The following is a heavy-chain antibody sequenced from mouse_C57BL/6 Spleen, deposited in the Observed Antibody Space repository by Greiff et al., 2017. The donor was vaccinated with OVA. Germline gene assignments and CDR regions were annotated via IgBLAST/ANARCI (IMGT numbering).Heavy chain of an antibody. D-gene: IGHD4-1*02. Sequence: EVKVVESGGGLVKPGGSLKLSCAASGFTFSDYGMHWVRQAPEKGLEWVAYISSGSSTIYYADTVKGRFTISRDNAKNTLFLQMTSLRSEDTAMYYCARTTGTEAMDYWGQGTSVTVSS. J-gene: IGHJ4*01. CDR3: ARTTGTEAMDY. CDR2: ISSGSSTI. V-gene: IGHV5-17*01. CDR1: GFTFSDYG.